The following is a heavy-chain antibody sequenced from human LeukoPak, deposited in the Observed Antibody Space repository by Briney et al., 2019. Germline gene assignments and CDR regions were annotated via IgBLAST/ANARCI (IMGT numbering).Heavy chain of an antibody. CDR2: IRQDGSDK. CDR1: GFTFRAYW. D-gene: IGHD6-19*01. V-gene: IGHV3-7*01. Sequence: PGGSLRLSCGASGFTFRAYWMTWVRQAPGRGLDWVANIRQDGSDKYFVDSVKGRFTISRDNAKNSLYLQMNSLRAEDTAVYYCARGGGGSGWYYEYNCMDVWGKGTTVIVSS. J-gene: IGHJ6*03. CDR3: ARGGGGSGWYYEYNCMDV.